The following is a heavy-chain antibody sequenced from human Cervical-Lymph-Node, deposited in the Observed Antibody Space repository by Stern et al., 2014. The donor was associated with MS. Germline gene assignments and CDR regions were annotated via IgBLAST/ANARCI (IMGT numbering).Heavy chain of an antibody. CDR2: IRQDGDDK. V-gene: IGHV3-7*01. Sequence: VQLVESGGGLVQPGGSLRLSCVASGFSFGTSWMSWVRQPPGRGLEWVANIRQDGDDKFYVDSVKGRFTISRDNARTSLYLQMNSLTVADTAVYYCARDRRAFLDYWGQGTHVAVSS. D-gene: IGHD2/OR15-2a*01. J-gene: IGHJ4*02. CDR1: GFSFGTSW. CDR3: ARDRRAFLDY.